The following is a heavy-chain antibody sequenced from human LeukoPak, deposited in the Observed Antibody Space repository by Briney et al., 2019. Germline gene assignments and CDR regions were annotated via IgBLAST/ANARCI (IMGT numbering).Heavy chain of an antibody. CDR3: ASSPITIFGVAPFDY. V-gene: IGHV4-4*07. J-gene: IGHJ4*02. D-gene: IGHD3-3*01. Sequence: PSETLSLTCTVSGGSISSYYWSWIRQPAGKGLEWIGRIYTSGSTNYNPSLKSRVTMSVDTSKNQFSLKLSSVTAADTAVYYCASSPITIFGVAPFDYWGQGTLVTVSS. CDR2: IYTSGST. CDR1: GGSISSYY.